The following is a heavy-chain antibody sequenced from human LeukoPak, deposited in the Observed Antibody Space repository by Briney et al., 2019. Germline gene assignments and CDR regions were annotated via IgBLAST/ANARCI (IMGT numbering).Heavy chain of an antibody. D-gene: IGHD6-19*01. J-gene: IGHJ5*02. CDR2: ISGSGGST. V-gene: IGHV3-23*01. CDR1: GFTFSSYA. Sequence: PGGSLRLSCAASGFTFSSYAMSWVRQAPGKGLEGVSAISGSGGSTYYADSVKGRFTISRDNSKNTLYMQMNSLRAEDRAVYYCAKDQAVAGSWGYNWFDPWGQGTLVTVSS. CDR3: AKDQAVAGSWGYNWFDP.